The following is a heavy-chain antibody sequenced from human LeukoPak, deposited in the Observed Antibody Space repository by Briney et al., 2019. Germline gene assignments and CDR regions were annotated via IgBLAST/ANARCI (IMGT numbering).Heavy chain of an antibody. CDR1: GFTFSRSA. J-gene: IGHJ4*02. CDR3: AREGGRGSFFDY. Sequence: GGSLRLSCAASGFTFSRSAMTWVRQAPGKGLEWASYISSSGSTIYYADSVKGRFTISRDNAKNSLYLQMNSLRAEDTAVYYCAREGGRGSFFDYWGQGTLVTVSS. V-gene: IGHV3-48*03. CDR2: ISSSGSTI. D-gene: IGHD1-26*01.